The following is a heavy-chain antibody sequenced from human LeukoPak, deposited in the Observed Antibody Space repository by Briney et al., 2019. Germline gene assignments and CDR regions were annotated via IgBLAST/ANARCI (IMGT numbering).Heavy chain of an antibody. V-gene: IGHV3-7*01. J-gene: IGHJ4*02. CDR3: AREVWGPEY. D-gene: IGHD1-14*01. CDR2: IEQDGSDK. Sequence: GSLRLSCAASGFTFTKYWMTWVRQAPGKGLEWVGNIEQDGSDKNYMDSVKGRFTISRDNTKNSVYLQMSSLRAEDTAVYYCAREVWGPEYWGQGTLVTVSS. CDR1: GFTFTKYW.